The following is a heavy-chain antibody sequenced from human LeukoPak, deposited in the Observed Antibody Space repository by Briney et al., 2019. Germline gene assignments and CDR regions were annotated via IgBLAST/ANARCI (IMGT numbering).Heavy chain of an antibody. D-gene: IGHD1-26*01. J-gene: IGHJ4*02. V-gene: IGHV4-39*01. Sequence: SETLSLACTVFGGSIYSTTFYWGWIRQPPGTGLEWIGSMYYDGSTYHNPSLKSRVTISVDTSNNQFSLKLTSVTAADTAVYFCARRSDSGSDDGEDYFDYWGQGTLVTVSS. CDR2: MYYDGST. CDR1: GGSIYSTTFY. CDR3: ARRSDSGSDDGEDYFDY.